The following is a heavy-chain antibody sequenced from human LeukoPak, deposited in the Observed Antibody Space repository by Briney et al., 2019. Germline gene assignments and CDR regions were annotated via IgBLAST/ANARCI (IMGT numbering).Heavy chain of an antibody. J-gene: IGHJ4*02. Sequence: GGSLRLSCAASGFTFSDSYMSWIRQAPGKGLEWVSYISSSGSTIYYADSVKGRFTISRDNAKNSLYLQMDSLRAEDTAEHYCARLGGQGPLEYWGQGTLVTVSS. CDR3: ARLGGQGPLEY. CDR1: GFTFSDSY. D-gene: IGHD3-16*01. V-gene: IGHV3-11*04. CDR2: ISSSGSTI.